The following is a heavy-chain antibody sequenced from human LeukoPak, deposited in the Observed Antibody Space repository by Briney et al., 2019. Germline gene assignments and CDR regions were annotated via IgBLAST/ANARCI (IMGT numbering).Heavy chain of an antibody. CDR2: ISGSGDGT. CDR1: GFIFSSYA. D-gene: IGHD2-15*01. CDR3: AYSYLGLQH. V-gene: IGHV3-23*01. J-gene: IGHJ1*01. Sequence: GGSLRLSCVASGFIFSSYAMSWVRQAPGKGLEWVSAISGSGDGTYYADSVKGRFTISRDNSKNTLYLQMNSLRADDTAVYYCAYSYLGLQHRGQGTLVTVSS.